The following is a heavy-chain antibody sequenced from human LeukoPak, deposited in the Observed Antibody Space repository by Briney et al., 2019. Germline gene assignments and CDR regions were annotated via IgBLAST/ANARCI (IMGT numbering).Heavy chain of an antibody. D-gene: IGHD6-13*01. J-gene: IGHJ4*02. Sequence: SETLSLTCTVSGGSISSYYWSWIRQPPGKGLEWIGYIYYSGSTNYNPSLKSRVTMSVDTSKNQFSLKLSSVTAVDTAVYYCARERSSSPNYFDYWGQGTLVTVSS. V-gene: IGHV4-59*01. CDR1: GGSISSYY. CDR3: ARERSSSPNYFDY. CDR2: IYYSGST.